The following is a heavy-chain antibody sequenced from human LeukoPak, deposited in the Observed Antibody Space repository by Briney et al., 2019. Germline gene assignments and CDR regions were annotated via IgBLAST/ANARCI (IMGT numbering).Heavy chain of an antibody. CDR2: ISSSGSTI. V-gene: IGHV3-48*03. D-gene: IGHD1-26*01. CDR1: GFTFSSYE. CDR3: ATEYSGSYNY. Sequence: GGSLRLSCAASGFTFSSYEMNWVRQAPGKGLEWVSYISSSGSTIYYADSVKGRFTISRDNAKNSLYLQMNSLRAEDTAVYYCATEYSGSYNYWGQGTLVTVSS. J-gene: IGHJ4*02.